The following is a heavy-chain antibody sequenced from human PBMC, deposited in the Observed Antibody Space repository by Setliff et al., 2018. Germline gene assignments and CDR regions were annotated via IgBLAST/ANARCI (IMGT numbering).Heavy chain of an antibody. CDR3: ARDRVTTLENYYYYYGMDF. J-gene: IGHJ6*02. D-gene: IGHD4-17*01. CDR2: IYYSGST. V-gene: IGHV4-39*07. CDR1: GGSISSSSYY. Sequence: SETLSLTCTVSGGSISSSSYYWGWIRQPPGKGLEWIGSIYYSGSTYYNPSLKSRVTISVDTSKNQSSLKLSSVTAADTAVYYCARDRVTTLENYYYYYGMDFWGQGTTVTVSS.